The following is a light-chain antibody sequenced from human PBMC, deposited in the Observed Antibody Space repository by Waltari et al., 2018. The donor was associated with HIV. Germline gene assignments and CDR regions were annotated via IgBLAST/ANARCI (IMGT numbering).Light chain of an antibody. J-gene: IGLJ3*02. CDR1: SSNIGSNT. CDR2: SNN. CDR3: TAWDDGLSDPV. Sequence: QSVLTQPPSASGTPGQRVTISCSGSSSNIGSNTVNWYQQLPGTAPTLLIYSNNQRPSGVPDRFSGSKSGTAASLAISGLQSEDEADYYCTAWDDGLSDPVFGGGTKLTVL. V-gene: IGLV1-44*01.